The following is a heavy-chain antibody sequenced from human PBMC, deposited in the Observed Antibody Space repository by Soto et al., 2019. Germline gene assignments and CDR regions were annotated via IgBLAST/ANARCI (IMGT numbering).Heavy chain of an antibody. Sequence: QEQLLASGGAVVQPGKSLRLSCVASGFDFKTYAMNWVRQVPGRGLEWLAVISADGSDAYYTASVKGRFTIARDNSKNTLYLQMSGLASDDTAHDYCARSYHLWSPYFSVGNQRDNGGQGTRVAVSS. D-gene: IGHD3-3*02. J-gene: IGHJ4*02. V-gene: IGHV3-30*04. CDR2: ISADGSDA. CDR3: ARSYHLWSPYFSVGNQRDN. CDR1: GFDFKTYA.